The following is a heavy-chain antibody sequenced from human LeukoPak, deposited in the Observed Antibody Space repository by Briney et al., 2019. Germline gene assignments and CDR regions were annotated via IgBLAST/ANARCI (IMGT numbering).Heavy chain of an antibody. CDR2: ISSSSSYI. J-gene: IGHJ4*02. CDR3: ARGLDTAMVTPAFDY. V-gene: IGHV3-21*01. D-gene: IGHD5-18*01. Sequence: GGSLRLSCAASGFTFSSYSMNWVRQAPGKGLEWVSSISSSSSYIYYADSVKGRFTISRDNAKNSLYLQMNSLRAEDTAVYYCARGLDTAMVTPAFDYWGQGTLVTVSS. CDR1: GFTFSSYS.